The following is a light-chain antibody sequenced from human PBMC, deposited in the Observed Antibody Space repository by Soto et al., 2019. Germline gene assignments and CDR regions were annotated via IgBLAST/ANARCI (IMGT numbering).Light chain of an antibody. J-gene: IGKJ3*01. Sequence: EIVLTQSPGTLSLSPGERATLSCRASHTISSSYLAWYQQKPGQAPRLLLYDVSNRATGIPARFSGSGSETDFTLTISSLEPEDFAVYYCQQRSNWPPIFTFGPGTKVDIK. CDR2: DVS. CDR1: HTISSSY. V-gene: IGKV3D-20*02. CDR3: QQRSNWPPIFT.